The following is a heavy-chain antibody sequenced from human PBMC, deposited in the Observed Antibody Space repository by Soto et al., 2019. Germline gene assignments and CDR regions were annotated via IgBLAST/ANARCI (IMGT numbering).Heavy chain of an antibody. Sequence: QVQLVQSGAEVKKPGSSVKVSCKASGGTFSSYAISWVRQAPGQGLEWMGGIIPIFGTAKYAQKFQGRVTITADESTSTDYMELSSLRSEDTAVYYCARDHSYYYGSGSYYPWGQGTLVTVSS. V-gene: IGHV1-69*01. J-gene: IGHJ5*02. CDR1: GGTFSSYA. CDR2: IIPIFGTA. D-gene: IGHD3-10*01. CDR3: ARDHSYYYGSGSYYP.